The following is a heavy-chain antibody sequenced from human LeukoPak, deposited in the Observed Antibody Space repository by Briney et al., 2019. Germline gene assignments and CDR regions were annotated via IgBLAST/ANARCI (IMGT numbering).Heavy chain of an antibody. D-gene: IGHD6-13*01. V-gene: IGHV4-34*01. CDR1: GGSISSYY. Sequence: NPSETLSLTCTVSGGSISSYYWSWVRQPPGKGLEWIGEINDSGSTNYNPSLTSRVTISVDTSKNQFSLKLSSVTAADTAVYHCAGVPTGSWPSPGYWGQGTLVTVSS. CDR3: AGVPTGSWPSPGY. CDR2: INDSGST. J-gene: IGHJ4*02.